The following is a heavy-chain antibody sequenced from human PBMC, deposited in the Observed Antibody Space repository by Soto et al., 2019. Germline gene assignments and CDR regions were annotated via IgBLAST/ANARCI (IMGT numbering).Heavy chain of an antibody. CDR2: IYYNGST. D-gene: IGHD3-9*01. V-gene: IGHV4-59*08. J-gene: IGHJ4*02. Sequence: SETLSLTCTVSGGSISSYYWSWIRQPPGKGLEWNGYIYYNGSTNYNPYLKSRVTISVDTSKNQFTLKLSYMTAADTALYYCARHYYYDILTGYYTAFDYWGQGTLVTVS. CDR3: ARHYYYDILTGYYTAFDY. CDR1: GGSISSYY.